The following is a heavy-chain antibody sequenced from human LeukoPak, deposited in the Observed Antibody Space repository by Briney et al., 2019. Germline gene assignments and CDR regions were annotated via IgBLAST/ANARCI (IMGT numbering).Heavy chain of an antibody. CDR2: INEDGSKK. D-gene: IGHD6-6*01. CDR1: GFTFTNYW. J-gene: IGHJ5*02. V-gene: IGHV3-7*01. Sequence: GGSLRLSCAASGFTFTNYWMIWGRQAPGKGLEWVANINEDGSKKYYVGSVEGRFTISRDNATNSVFLQMNSLRAEDTAMYYCASSSYRSSSSWGQGTLVTVS. CDR3: ASSSYRSSSS.